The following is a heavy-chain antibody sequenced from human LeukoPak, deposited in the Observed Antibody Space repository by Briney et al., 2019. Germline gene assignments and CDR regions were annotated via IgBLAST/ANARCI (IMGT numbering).Heavy chain of an antibody. D-gene: IGHD1-26*01. Sequence: GRSLRLSCAASGFTFSSYGMHWVRQAPGKGLEWVAVIWYDGSNKYYAGSVKGRFTISRDNSKNTLYLQMNSLRAEDTAVYYCARDSSRGSYTFDYWGQGTLVTVSS. J-gene: IGHJ4*02. CDR3: ARDSSRGSYTFDY. V-gene: IGHV3-33*01. CDR2: IWYDGSNK. CDR1: GFTFSSYG.